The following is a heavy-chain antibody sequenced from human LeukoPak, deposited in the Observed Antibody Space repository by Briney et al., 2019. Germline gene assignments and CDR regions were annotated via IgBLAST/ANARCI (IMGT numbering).Heavy chain of an antibody. CDR2: IKQDGSEK. V-gene: IGHV3-7*01. J-gene: IGHJ3*02. CDR1: GFTFSSYS. CDR3: ARDLSAFDI. Sequence: GGSLRLSCAASGFTFSSYSMNWVRQAPGKGLEWVANIKQDGSEKFYVDSVKGRFTISRDNAKNSLFLSVNSLRAEDTAVYYCARDLSAFDIWGQGTMVTVSS. D-gene: IGHD3-16*02.